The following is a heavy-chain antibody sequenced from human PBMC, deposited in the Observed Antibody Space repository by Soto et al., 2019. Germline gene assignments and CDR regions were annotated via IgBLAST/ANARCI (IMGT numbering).Heavy chain of an antibody. CDR2: IIPISGAA. Sequence: QVQLVQSGAEVKKPGSSVKVSCKASGGTFSNYVVNWERQAPGQGLEWMGRIIPISGAANYAQKFQGRVTITADKSTSTSYMELSSLRSEDTAVYYCARDMTRTVVPYFDFRGQGTLVTVSS. CDR1: GGTFSNYV. CDR3: ARDMTRTVVPYFDF. D-gene: IGHD1-7*01. V-gene: IGHV1-69*06. J-gene: IGHJ4*02.